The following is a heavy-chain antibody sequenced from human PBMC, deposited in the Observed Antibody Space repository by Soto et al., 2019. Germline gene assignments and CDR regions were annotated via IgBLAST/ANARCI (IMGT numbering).Heavy chain of an antibody. CDR2: ISYDGSNK. J-gene: IGHJ4*02. CDR3: AKDYLGGVFLAAAGTMLDY. V-gene: IGHV3-30*18. CDR1: GFTFSSYG. D-gene: IGHD6-13*01. Sequence: GGSLRLSCAASGFTFSSYGMHWVRQAPGKGLEWVAVISYDGSNKYYADSVKGRFTISRDNSKNTLYLKMNSLRAEDTAVYYCAKDYLGGVFLAAAGTMLDYWGQGTLVTVSS.